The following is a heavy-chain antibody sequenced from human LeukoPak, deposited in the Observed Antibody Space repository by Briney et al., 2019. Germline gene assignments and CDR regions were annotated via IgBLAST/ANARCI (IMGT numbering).Heavy chain of an antibody. V-gene: IGHV3-20*04. CDR3: ARAGVFDYYGSGSSYYFDY. J-gene: IGHJ4*02. D-gene: IGHD3-10*01. CDR2: INWNGGST. CDR1: GFTFDDYG. Sequence: PGGSLRLSCAASGFTFDDYGMSWVRQAPGKGLEWVSGINWNGGSTGYADSVKGRFTISRDNAKNSLYLQMNSLRAEDTALYYCARAGVFDYYGSGSSYYFDYWGQGTLVTVSS.